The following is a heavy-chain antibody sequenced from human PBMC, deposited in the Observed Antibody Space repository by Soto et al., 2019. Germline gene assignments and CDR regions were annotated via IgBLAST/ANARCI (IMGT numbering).Heavy chain of an antibody. J-gene: IGHJ6*02. CDR3: ARGLRWQYYYYYYGMDV. Sequence: RASVKVSCKASGYTFTGYYMHWVRQAPGQGLEWMGWINPNSGGTNYAQKFQGRVTMTRDTSISTAYMELSRLRSDDTAVYYCARGLRWQYYYYYYGMDVWGQGTTVTVSS. CDR1: GYTFTGYY. V-gene: IGHV1-2*02. CDR2: INPNSGGT. D-gene: IGHD4-17*01.